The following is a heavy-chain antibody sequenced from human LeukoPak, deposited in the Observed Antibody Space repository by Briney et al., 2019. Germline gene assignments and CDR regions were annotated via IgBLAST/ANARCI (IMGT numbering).Heavy chain of an antibody. CDR3: ARDRHSSFDR. CDR1: GGSISSGGYY. CDR2: IYHSGST. Sequence: SSETLSLTCTVSGGSISSGGYYWSWIRQPPGKGLEWIGYIYHSGSTHYNPSLKSRVTISVDRSKNQFSLKLSSVTAADTAVYYCARDRHSSFDRWGQGTLVTVSS. D-gene: IGHD6-13*01. V-gene: IGHV4-30-2*01. J-gene: IGHJ4*02.